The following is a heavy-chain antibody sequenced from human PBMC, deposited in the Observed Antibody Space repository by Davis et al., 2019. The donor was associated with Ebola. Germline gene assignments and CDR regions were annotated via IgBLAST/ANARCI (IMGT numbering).Heavy chain of an antibody. D-gene: IGHD5-12*01. CDR1: GDSVSSGG. J-gene: IGHJ4*02. Sequence: PSETLSLTCAISGDSVSSGGWNWIRQSPSRGLEWLGRTYYTSKWITDYAVSVKSRIIVSPDTSKNQFSLQLNSVTPEDTAVYYCARGWLRSGFDYWGQGTLATVSS. V-gene: IGHV6-1*01. CDR2: TYYTSKWIT. CDR3: ARGWLRSGFDY.